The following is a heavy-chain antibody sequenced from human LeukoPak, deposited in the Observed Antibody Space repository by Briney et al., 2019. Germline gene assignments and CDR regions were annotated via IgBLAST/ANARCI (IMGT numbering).Heavy chain of an antibody. CDR1: GGSISSTNW. CDR2: ISLTGRT. J-gene: IGHJ4*02. V-gene: IGHV4-4*02. CDR3: SRESGAYSPFGY. D-gene: IGHD1-26*01. Sequence: PSGTLSLTCGVSGGSISSTNWWSWVRQPPGQGLEWIGEISLTGRTNYNPSLNSRVTMSLDESKNQLSLNLTSVTAADTAIYYCSRESGAYSPFGYWGQGTLVTVLS.